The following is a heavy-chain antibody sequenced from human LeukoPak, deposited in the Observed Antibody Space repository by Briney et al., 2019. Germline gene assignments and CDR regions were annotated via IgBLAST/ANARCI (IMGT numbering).Heavy chain of an antibody. CDR3: ARGIWSGYYSYHYYMDV. V-gene: IGHV3-21*01. J-gene: IGHJ6*03. CDR2: VDRSSSYI. CDR1: GFTFSDYT. Sequence: GGSLRLSCAASGFTFSDYTMNWVRQAPGKGLEWVSSVDRSSSYIYYAESVKGRFTISRDTPKSSLYLQMNSLRAEDTAVYYCARGIWSGYYSYHYYMDVWGKGTTVTVSS. D-gene: IGHD3-3*01.